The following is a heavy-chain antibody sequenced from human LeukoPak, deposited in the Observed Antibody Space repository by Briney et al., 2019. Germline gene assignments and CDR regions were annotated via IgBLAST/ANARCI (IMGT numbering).Heavy chain of an antibody. CDR1: GVSFSTYY. CDR3: AGGRNYSGLFDY. J-gene: IGHJ4*02. D-gene: IGHD1-7*01. CDR2: IHTTGST. Sequence: PSETLSLTCTVSGVSFSTYYWSWIRQPPGKGLEWIGYIHTTGSTNHHPSLKRRVTISADKSKNPLTLRLSTVTPADPAVYYCAGGRNYSGLFDYWGQGTLVTVSS. V-gene: IGHV4-4*08.